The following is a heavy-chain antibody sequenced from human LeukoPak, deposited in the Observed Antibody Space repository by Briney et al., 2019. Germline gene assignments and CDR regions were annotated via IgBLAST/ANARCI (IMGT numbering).Heavy chain of an antibody. CDR1: GGSISSGGYS. D-gene: IGHD2-15*01. J-gene: IGHJ6*02. V-gene: IGHV4-30-2*05. CDR3: ARDNAANKHLYYYGMDV. Sequence: SETLSLTCAVFGGSISSGGYSWSWIRQPPGKGLEWIGYIYHSGSTYYNPSLKSRVTISVDTSKNQFSLKLSSVTAADTAVYYCARDNAANKHLYYYGMDVWGQGTTVTVSS. CDR2: IYHSGST.